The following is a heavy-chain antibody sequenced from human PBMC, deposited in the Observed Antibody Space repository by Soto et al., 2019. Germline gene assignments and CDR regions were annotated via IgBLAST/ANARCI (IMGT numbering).Heavy chain of an antibody. D-gene: IGHD2-15*01. Sequence: SETLSLTCTVSGGSISSGDYYWSWIRQPPGKGLEWIGYIYYSGSTYYNPSLKSRVTISVDTSKNQFSLKLSSVTAADTAVYYCARWTHCSGGSCCPTNWFDPWGQGSLVTVSS. J-gene: IGHJ5*02. CDR3: ARWTHCSGGSCCPTNWFDP. V-gene: IGHV4-30-4*01. CDR1: GGSISSGDYY. CDR2: IYYSGST.